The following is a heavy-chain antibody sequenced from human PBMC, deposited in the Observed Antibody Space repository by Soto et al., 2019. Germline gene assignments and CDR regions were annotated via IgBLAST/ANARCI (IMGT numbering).Heavy chain of an antibody. Sequence: SSETLSLTCAVYGGSFSGYYWSWIRQSPGKGLEWIGEINHSGSTNYDPSLKSRVTISVGTSKNQFSLKLSSVTAADTAVYHSVRGPKASYDFWRGYSEPYYYYGMDVWGQGTTVTVSS. CDR2: INHSGST. CDR3: VRGPKASYDFWRGYSEPYYYYGMDV. V-gene: IGHV4-34*01. J-gene: IGHJ6*02. D-gene: IGHD3-3*01. CDR1: GGSFSGYY.